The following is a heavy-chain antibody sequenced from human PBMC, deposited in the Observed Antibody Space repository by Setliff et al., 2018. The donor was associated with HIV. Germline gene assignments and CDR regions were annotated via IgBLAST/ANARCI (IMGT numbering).Heavy chain of an antibody. D-gene: IGHD2-2*01. J-gene: IGHJ5*02. CDR3: ARMSGGYCSSTSCPEYNWFDP. Sequence: ASVKVSCKASGYTFTSYGISWVRQAPGQGLEWMGWISAYNGNTNYAQKLQGRVTMTTDTSTSTAYMELRSLRSDDTAVYYCARMSGGYCSSTSCPEYNWFDPWGQGTLVTVS. CDR1: GYTFTSYG. V-gene: IGHV1-18*01. CDR2: ISAYNGNT.